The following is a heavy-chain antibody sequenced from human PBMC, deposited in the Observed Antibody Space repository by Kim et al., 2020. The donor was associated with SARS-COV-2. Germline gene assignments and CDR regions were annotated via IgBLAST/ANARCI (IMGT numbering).Heavy chain of an antibody. V-gene: IGHV1-69*13. Sequence: SVKVSCKASGGTFSSYAISWVRQAPGQGLEWMGGIIPIFGTANYAQKFQGRVTITADESTSTAYMELSSLRSEDTAVYYCARDNGYSSGATLGDYFDYWGQGTLVTVSS. CDR1: GGTFSSYA. D-gene: IGHD6-19*01. CDR3: ARDNGYSSGATLGDYFDY. J-gene: IGHJ4*02. CDR2: IIPIFGTA.